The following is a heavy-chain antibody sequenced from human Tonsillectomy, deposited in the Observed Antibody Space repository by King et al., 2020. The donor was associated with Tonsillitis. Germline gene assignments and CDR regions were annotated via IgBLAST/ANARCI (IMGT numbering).Heavy chain of an antibody. D-gene: IGHD1-26*01. CDR3: ARGEWELLSYGAFDI. V-gene: IGHV3-30*04. CDR2: ISYDGSYQ. Sequence: VQLVESGGGVVQPGRSLRLSCAGSGFTFSSYAMYWVRQAPGKGLEWVAVISYDGSYQYYADAVKGRFTISRDNSKNTLYLQMNSLRDEDTAVYYCARGEWELLSYGAFDIWGQGTMVTVSS. J-gene: IGHJ3*02. CDR1: GFTFSSYA.